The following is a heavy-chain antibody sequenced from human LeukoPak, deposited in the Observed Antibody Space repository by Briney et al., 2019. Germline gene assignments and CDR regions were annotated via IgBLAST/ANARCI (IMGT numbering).Heavy chain of an antibody. CDR2: ISGSGGST. CDR1: GFTFSSYA. J-gene: IGHJ3*02. CDR3: ARENYGDYDAFDI. Sequence: GGSLRLSCAASGFTFSSYAMNWVRQAPGKGLEWVSAISGSGGSTYYADSVKGRFTISRDNSKNTLYLQMNSLRAEDTAVYYCARENYGDYDAFDIWGQGTMVTVSS. D-gene: IGHD4-17*01. V-gene: IGHV3-23*01.